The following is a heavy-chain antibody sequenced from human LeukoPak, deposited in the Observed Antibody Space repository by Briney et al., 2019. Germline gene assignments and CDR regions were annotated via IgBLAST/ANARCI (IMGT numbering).Heavy chain of an antibody. CDR2: ISRSSDVI. D-gene: IGHD2-2*01. Sequence: GGSLRLSCAASGSIFSSHTMNWVRQAPGKGLEWISYISRSSDVIYYADSVKGRFTISRDNAKNSLYLQMNSLRAEDTAVYYCARNLPAADYWGQGTLVTVSS. CDR1: GSIFSSHT. V-gene: IGHV3-48*04. J-gene: IGHJ4*02. CDR3: ARNLPAADY.